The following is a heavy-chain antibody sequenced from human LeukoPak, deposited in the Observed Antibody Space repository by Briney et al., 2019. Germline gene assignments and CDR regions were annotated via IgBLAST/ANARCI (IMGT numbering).Heavy chain of an antibody. J-gene: IGHJ4*02. Sequence: SETLSLTCTVSGGSISSSSYYWGWIRQPPGKGLEWIGSIYYSGSTYYNPSLKSRVTISVDTSKNQFSLKLSSVTAADTAVYYCARPYYGSGGYYTYFDCWGQGTLVTVSS. CDR1: GGSISSSSYY. V-gene: IGHV4-39*01. CDR2: IYYSGST. D-gene: IGHD3-10*01. CDR3: ARPYYGSGGYYTYFDC.